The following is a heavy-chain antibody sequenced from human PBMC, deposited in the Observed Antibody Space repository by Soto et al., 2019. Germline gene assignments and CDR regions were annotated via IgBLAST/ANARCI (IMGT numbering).Heavy chain of an antibody. V-gene: IGHV4-31*03. CDR1: GGSISSGGYY. CDR2: ISYSGST. Sequence: QVQLQESGPGLVQPSQTLSLTCTVSGGSISSGGYYWSWIRQHPGTGLEWIGHISYSGSTYYNTSLKGRVTITADTSRNQSSLIVHSVPAAATAVYYCARGVLHWGQGPLVTVSS. J-gene: IGHJ4*01. CDR3: ARGVLH.